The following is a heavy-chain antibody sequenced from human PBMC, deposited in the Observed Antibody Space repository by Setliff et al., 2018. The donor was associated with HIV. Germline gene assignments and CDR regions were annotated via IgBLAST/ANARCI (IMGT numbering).Heavy chain of an antibody. CDR2: IIPIFGTA. CDR3: ATGRRSSSWYYFDY. J-gene: IGHJ4*02. CDR1: GGTFSSYA. V-gene: IGHV1-69*13. D-gene: IGHD6-13*01. Sequence: SVKVSCKASGGTFSSYAISWVRQAPGQGLEWMGGIIPIFGTANYAQKFQGRVTITADESTSTAHMELSSLRSEDTAVYYCATGRRSSSWYYFDYWGQGTLVTVSS.